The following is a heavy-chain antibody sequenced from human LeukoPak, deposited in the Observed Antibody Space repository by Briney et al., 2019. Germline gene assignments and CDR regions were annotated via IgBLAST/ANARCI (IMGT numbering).Heavy chain of an antibody. Sequence: GGSLRLSCAASGFTFSSYEMNWVRQAPGKGLEWVAFIRYDGSNKYYADSVKGRFTISRDNSKNTLYLQMNSLRAEDTAVYYCAKIPYYYGSGSYYNWGQGTLVTVSS. CDR2: IRYDGSNK. CDR3: AKIPYYYGSGSYYN. J-gene: IGHJ4*02. CDR1: GFTFSSYE. D-gene: IGHD3-10*01. V-gene: IGHV3-30*02.